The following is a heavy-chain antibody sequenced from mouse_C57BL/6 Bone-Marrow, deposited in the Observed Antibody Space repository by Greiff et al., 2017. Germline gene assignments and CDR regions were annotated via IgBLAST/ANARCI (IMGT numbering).Heavy chain of an antibody. D-gene: IGHD1-1*01. CDR3: ARTEYYYGSSYYFDY. J-gene: IGHJ2*01. Sequence: QVQLQQPGAELVRPGTSVKLSCKASGYTFTSYWMHWVKQRPGQGLEWIGVIDPSDSYTNYNQKFKGKATLTVDTSSSTAYMQLSSLTSEDSAVYYWARTEYYYGSSYYFDYWGQGTTLTVSS. CDR1: GYTFTSYW. CDR2: IDPSDSYT. V-gene: IGHV1-59*01.